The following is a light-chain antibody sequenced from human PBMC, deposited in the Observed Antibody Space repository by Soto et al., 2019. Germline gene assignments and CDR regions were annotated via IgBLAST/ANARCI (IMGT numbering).Light chain of an antibody. Sequence: QSVLTQPASVSGSPGQSITISCTGTSSDVGGYNYVSWYQQHPGKAPKVMIYEVSNRPSGVSNRFSGSKSGNTASLTISGLQAEDEADYYCSSYTSSSPWVFGGGTKVTVL. V-gene: IGLV2-14*01. J-gene: IGLJ3*02. CDR3: SSYTSSSPWV. CDR1: SSDVGGYNY. CDR2: EVS.